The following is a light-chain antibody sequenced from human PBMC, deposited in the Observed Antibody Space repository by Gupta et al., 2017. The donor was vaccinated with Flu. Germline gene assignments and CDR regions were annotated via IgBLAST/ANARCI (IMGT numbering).Light chain of an antibody. Sequence: LDERATINCRSSQSLLFNSNSKNYLAWYQQKPGQPPKLLIYWASTRESGVPDRFNGSGSGTDFTLTISSLQAEDVAVYYCQQYYATLALTFGGGTKVEIK. V-gene: IGKV4-1*01. CDR1: QSLLFNSNSKNY. CDR2: WAS. CDR3: QQYYATLALT. J-gene: IGKJ4*01.